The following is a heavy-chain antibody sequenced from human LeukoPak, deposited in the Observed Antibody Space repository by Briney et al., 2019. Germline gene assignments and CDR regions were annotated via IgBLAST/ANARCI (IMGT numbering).Heavy chain of an antibody. V-gene: IGHV3-74*03. D-gene: IGHD5-12*01. CDR3: AREGRVSGYDFDC. Sequence: GGSLRLSCAASGFTFSSYWMHWVRQAPGKGLVWVSRINSDGSSITYADSVKGRSTISRDNAKNTLYLQMNSLRVEDTAVYYCAREGRVSGYDFDCWGQGTLVTVSS. CDR1: GFTFSSYW. CDR2: INSDGSSI. J-gene: IGHJ4*02.